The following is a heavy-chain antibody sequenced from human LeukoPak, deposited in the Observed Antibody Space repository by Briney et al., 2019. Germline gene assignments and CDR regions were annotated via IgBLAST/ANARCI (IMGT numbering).Heavy chain of an antibody. CDR3: ARDRYSSGFDH. Sequence: KPGGSLRLSCAASGFTFSDYYMSWIRQAPGKGLEWVSSISSSSSYIYYADSVKGRFTISRDNAKNSLYLQMNSLRAEDTAVYYCARDRYSSGFDHWGQGTLVTVSS. CDR2: ISSSSSYI. V-gene: IGHV3-11*06. CDR1: GFTFSDYY. J-gene: IGHJ4*02. D-gene: IGHD6-19*01.